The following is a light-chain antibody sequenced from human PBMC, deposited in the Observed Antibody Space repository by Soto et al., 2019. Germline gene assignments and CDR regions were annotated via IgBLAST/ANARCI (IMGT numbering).Light chain of an antibody. CDR2: GAS. J-gene: IGKJ1*01. CDR3: LQYNNWVPT. V-gene: IGKV3-15*01. CDR1: QSVRSN. Sequence: EIVFTHSPSTLSVSPGERATLSFMASQSVRSNLAWYQQKPGQAPRLLIYGASTRATGIPARFSGSGSGTAFTFTVSSLQSEDFAVYYCLQYNNWVPTFGQGTKVDIK.